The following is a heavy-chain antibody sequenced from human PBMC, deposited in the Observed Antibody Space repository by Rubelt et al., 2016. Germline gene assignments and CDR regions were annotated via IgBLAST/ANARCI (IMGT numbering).Heavy chain of an antibody. Sequence: QVQLVQSGAEVKKPGASVKVSCKASGYTFTSYGISWVRQAPGKGLEWMGGISAYNGNTNYAQKLQGRVTMTTDHATSTAYMELRSLRSDDTAVYYCARVEYYYDSSGYSDYWGQGTLVTVSS. J-gene: IGHJ4*02. V-gene: IGHV1-18*01. D-gene: IGHD3-22*01. CDR1: GYTFTSYG. CDR3: ARVEYYYDSSGYSDY. CDR2: ISAYNGNT.